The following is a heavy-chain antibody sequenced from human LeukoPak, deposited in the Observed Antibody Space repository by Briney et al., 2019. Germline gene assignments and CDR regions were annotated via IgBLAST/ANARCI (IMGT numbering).Heavy chain of an antibody. J-gene: IGHJ4*02. CDR1: GFTFRSYW. CDR3: ARVGYSGWNLEY. V-gene: IGHV3-7*01. D-gene: IGHD5-12*01. Sequence: GGSLRLSCAASGFTFRSYWMSWVRQAPGKGLEWVANINQGGSVKYYVDSVKGRFTISRDDAKNSLYVQMDSLRDEDTAVYYCARVGYSGWNLEYWGQGTLVTVSS. CDR2: INQGGSVK.